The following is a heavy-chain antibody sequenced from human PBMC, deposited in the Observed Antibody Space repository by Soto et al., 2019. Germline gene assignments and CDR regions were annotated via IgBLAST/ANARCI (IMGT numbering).Heavy chain of an antibody. V-gene: IGHV1-2*02. CDR1: GYTFTGYY. D-gene: IGHD3-22*01. CDR2: INPNSGGT. J-gene: IGHJ5*02. Sequence: ASVKVSCKASGYTFTGYYMHWVRQAPGQGLEWMGWINPNSGGTNYAQKFQGRVTMTRDTSTSTVYMELSSLRSEDTAVYYCASVGGYNNWFDPWGQGTLVTVSS. CDR3: ASVGGYNNWFDP.